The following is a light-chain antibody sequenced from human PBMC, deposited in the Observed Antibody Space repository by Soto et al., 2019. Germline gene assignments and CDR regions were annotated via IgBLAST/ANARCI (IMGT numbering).Light chain of an antibody. Sequence: DLQMTQSPSSLSASVGDRVTSTCRAIQSISSYLNWYQQKPGKAPKLLIYAASSLQSGVPSRFSGTGSGTDFTLTISSLQPADFATYYCQQSFSTPSFGGGTKVEIK. V-gene: IGKV1-39*01. J-gene: IGKJ4*01. CDR2: AAS. CDR1: QSISSY. CDR3: QQSFSTPS.